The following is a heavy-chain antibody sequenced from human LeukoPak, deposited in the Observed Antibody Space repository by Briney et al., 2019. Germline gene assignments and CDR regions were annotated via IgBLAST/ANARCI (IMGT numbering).Heavy chain of an antibody. CDR3: ARDQDGSYSFDY. J-gene: IGHJ4*02. D-gene: IGHD1-26*01. Sequence: PGGSLRLSCAASGFTFSSYTMNWVRQAPGKGLEWVSCISSSSGYIYYADSVKGRFTISRDNAKNSLYLQMNSLRAEDTAVYLWARDQDGSYSFDYWGQGTLVTVSS. CDR2: ISSSSGYI. CDR1: GFTFSSYT. V-gene: IGHV3-21*01.